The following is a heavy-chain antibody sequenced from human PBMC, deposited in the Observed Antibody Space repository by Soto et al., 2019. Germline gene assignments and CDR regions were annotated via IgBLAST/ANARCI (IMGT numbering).Heavy chain of an antibody. V-gene: IGHV4-39*07. CDR2: IYHSGST. J-gene: IGHJ5*02. CDR3: ARVAYYYDSSGFFGFDP. D-gene: IGHD3-22*01. CDR1: GDSISRSAYY. Sequence: SETLSLTCTVSGDSISRSAYYWGWIRQPPGKGLEWIGTIYHSGSTYYNPSLKSRVTISVDTSKNQFSLKLSSVTAADTAVYYCARVAYYYDSSGFFGFDPWGQGTLVTVSS.